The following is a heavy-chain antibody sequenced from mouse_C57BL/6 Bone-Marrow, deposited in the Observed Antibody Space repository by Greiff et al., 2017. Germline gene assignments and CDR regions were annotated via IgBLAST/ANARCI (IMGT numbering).Heavy chain of an antibody. CDR1: GYTFTEYT. V-gene: IGHV1-62-2*01. CDR3: ARHSYGNGLWFAY. J-gene: IGHJ3*01. D-gene: IGHD2-1*01. Sequence: QVQLQQSGAELVKPGASVKLSCKASGYTFTEYTIHWVKQRPGQGLEWIGWIDPAGGCIKYNEKFKGKATLTADKSSSTVYMELSRLTSEDSAVYYCARHSYGNGLWFAYWGQGTLVTVSA. CDR2: IDPAGGCI.